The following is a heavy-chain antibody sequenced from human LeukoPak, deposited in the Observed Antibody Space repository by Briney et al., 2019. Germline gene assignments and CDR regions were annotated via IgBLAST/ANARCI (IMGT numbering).Heavy chain of an antibody. CDR3: AKTFSGYNYGIDY. D-gene: IGHD5-18*01. CDR1: GFTFRSYA. Sequence: GGSLRLSCAASGFTFRSYAMSWVRQAPGKGLEWVSAISDSGGNTYYADSVKGRFTISRDNSKNTLYLQMSSLRVEDTAVYYCAKTFSGYNYGIDYWGQGTLVTVSS. CDR2: ISDSGGNT. V-gene: IGHV3-23*01. J-gene: IGHJ4*02.